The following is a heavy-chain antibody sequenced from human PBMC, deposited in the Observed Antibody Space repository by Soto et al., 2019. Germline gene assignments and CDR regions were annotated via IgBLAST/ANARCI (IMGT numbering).Heavy chain of an antibody. J-gene: IGHJ4*02. CDR1: GGSISSYY. Sequence: QLQLQESGPGLVKPSETLSLTCTVSGGSISSYYWSWIRQPPGKGLEWIGYIYYSGSTNYNPSLKSRVTISVDTSKNQLSLKLSSVTAADTAVYYCARAVARFGIDYWGQGTLVTVSS. D-gene: IGHD3-16*01. CDR3: ARAVARFGIDY. CDR2: IYYSGST. V-gene: IGHV4-59*01.